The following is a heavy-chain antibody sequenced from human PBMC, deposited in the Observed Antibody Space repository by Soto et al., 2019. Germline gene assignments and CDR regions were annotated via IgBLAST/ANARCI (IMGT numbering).Heavy chain of an antibody. J-gene: IGHJ4*02. D-gene: IGHD6-19*01. CDR1: GFNFSDHY. CDR3: ARHTSGWHYYDY. Sequence: GGSLRLSCAASGFNFSDHYMNWIRQAPGKGLEWVSYISGSSRYTNFADSVKGRFTISRDDAKNSLYLQMNSLRAEDTAVYYCARHTSGWHYYDYWGQGTPVTVSS. V-gene: IGHV3-11*06. CDR2: ISGSSRYT.